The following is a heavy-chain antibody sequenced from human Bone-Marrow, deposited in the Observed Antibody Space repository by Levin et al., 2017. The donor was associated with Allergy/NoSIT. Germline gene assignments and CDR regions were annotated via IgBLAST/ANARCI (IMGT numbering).Heavy chain of an antibody. CDR3: TTDTGYYNGGGYWSRGRFDH. CDR1: GVTFRNAW. D-gene: IGHD3-22*01. V-gene: IGHV3-15*01. J-gene: IGHJ4*02. Sequence: GGSLRLSCAASGVTFRNAWMSWVRQAPGQGLEWVGRIKSKDDGGTVDHATPVKGRFIISRDDSRDTLYLQMNSLTTEDTAVYYCTTDTGYYNGGGYWSRGRFDHWGQGTLVTVSS. CDR2: IKSKDDGGTV.